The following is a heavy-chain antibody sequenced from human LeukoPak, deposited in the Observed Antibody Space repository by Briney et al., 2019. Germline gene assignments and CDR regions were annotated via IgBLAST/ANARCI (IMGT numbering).Heavy chain of an antibody. Sequence: ASVKVSCKVSGYTLTELSMHWVRQAPGKGLEWMGGFDPEDGETIYAQKFQGRVTMTEDTSTDTAYMELSSLRSEDTAVYYCATRCFLGEWFVFDYWGQGTLVTVSS. V-gene: IGHV1-24*01. J-gene: IGHJ4*02. CDR1: GYTLTELS. D-gene: IGHD3-3*01. CDR2: FDPEDGET. CDR3: ATRCFLGEWFVFDY.